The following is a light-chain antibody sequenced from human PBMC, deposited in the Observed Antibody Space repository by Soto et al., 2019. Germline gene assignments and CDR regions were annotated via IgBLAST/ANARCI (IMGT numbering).Light chain of an antibody. V-gene: IGKV3-15*01. CDR3: QQYNNWPPT. J-gene: IGKJ1*01. CDR2: GAS. Sequence: EIVMTQSPATLSVSPGERATLSCRASQSVSSNLAWYQQNPGQAPRLLICGASTRATGIPARFSGSGSGTEFTLPISSLESEDFAVYNCQQYNNWPPTFDQGTKVEIK. CDR1: QSVSSN.